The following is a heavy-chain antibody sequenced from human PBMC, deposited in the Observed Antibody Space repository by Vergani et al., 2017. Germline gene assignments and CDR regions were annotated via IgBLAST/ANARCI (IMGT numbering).Heavy chain of an antibody. CDR3: ARDYRRGSSWYFGPPSSYYYYYMDV. Sequence: QVQLVQSGAEVKKPGSSVKVSCKASGGTFSSYAISWVRQAPGQGLEWMGGIIPIFGTANYAQKFQGRVTITADESTSTAYMELSSLRSEDTAVYYCARDYRRGSSWYFGPPSSYYYYYMDVGGKGTTVTVSS. D-gene: IGHD6-13*01. V-gene: IGHV1-69*01. J-gene: IGHJ6*03. CDR2: IIPIFGTA. CDR1: GGTFSSYA.